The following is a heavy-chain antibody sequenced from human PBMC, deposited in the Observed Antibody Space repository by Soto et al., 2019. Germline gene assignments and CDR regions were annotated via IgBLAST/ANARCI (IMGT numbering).Heavy chain of an antibody. V-gene: IGHV5-51*01. Sequence: FSTYWGACVRQRRGKALEWLGLIYPDDSDTRYNPSFRGQVTISAEKSSSTIFLQWSSLKASDTATYYCARQSRDASDNCLLCPMDVWGQGTMVTVYS. CDR3: ARQSRDASDNCLLCPMDV. CDR1: FSTYW. D-gene: IGHD2-21*01. J-gene: IGHJ6*02. CDR2: IYPDDSDT.